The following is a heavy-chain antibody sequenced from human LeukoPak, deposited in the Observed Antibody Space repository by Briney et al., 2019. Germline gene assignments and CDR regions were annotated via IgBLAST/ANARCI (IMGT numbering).Heavy chain of an antibody. J-gene: IGHJ4*02. Sequence: GGSLRLSCAASGFTFSGYAMHWVRQAPGKGLEWVAVISYDASNKFCADSVKGRFTVSRNNSKNTLYLEMNSLRAEDTAIYYCARDRGYSYVKLPDYWSQGTLVTVSS. D-gene: IGHD5-18*01. CDR3: ARDRGYSYVKLPDY. V-gene: IGHV3-30-3*01. CDR2: ISYDASNK. CDR1: GFTFSGYA.